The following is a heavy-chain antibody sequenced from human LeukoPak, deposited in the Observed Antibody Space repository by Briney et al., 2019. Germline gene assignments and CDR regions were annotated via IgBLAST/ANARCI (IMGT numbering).Heavy chain of an antibody. CDR2: IYYSGST. V-gene: IGHV4-59*01. D-gene: IGHD3-9*01. CDR3: ASSVLRYFDWLLNGDEYFQH. Sequence: SETLSLTCTVSGGSISSYYWSWIRQPPGKGLEWIGYIYYSGSTNYNPSLKSRVTISVDASKDQFSLKLSSVTAADTAVYYCASSVLRYFDWLLNGDEYFQHWGQGTLVTVSS. CDR1: GGSISSYY. J-gene: IGHJ1*01.